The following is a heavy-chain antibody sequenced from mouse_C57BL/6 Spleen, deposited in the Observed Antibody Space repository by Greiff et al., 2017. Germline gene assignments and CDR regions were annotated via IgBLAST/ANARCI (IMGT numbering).Heavy chain of an antibody. Sequence: VQLQQSGAELAKPGASVKLSCKASGYTFTSYWMHWVKQRPGQGLEWIGYINPSSGYTKYNQKFKDKATLTADKSSSTAYMQLSSLTYEDFAVYYCANDYDGYAMDYWGQGTSVTVSS. CDR2: INPSSGYT. J-gene: IGHJ4*01. CDR1: GYTFTSYW. CDR3: ANDYDGYAMDY. V-gene: IGHV1-7*01. D-gene: IGHD2-4*01.